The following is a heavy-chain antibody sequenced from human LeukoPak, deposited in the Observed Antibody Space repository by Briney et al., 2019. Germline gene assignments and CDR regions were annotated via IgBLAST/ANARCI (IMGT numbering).Heavy chain of an antibody. D-gene: IGHD2/OR15-2a*01. CDR3: VRDVPKQNFDF. CDR2: IKTDGSNT. V-gene: IGHV3-74*03. J-gene: IGHJ4*02. Sequence: GSLRISFEGSWINFRWYLEPWVRQAPGEGLVGVSRIKTDGSNTKYADSVQVRFSISRDNAKKTLYLQMNSLRIEDTAVYYCVRDVPKQNFDFWGQGVLVTVSS. CDR1: WINFRWYL.